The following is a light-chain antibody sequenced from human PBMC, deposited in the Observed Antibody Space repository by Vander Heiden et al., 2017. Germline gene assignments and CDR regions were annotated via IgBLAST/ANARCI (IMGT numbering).Light chain of an antibody. CDR3: MIWHSSAWV. CDR1: SGINVGTYR. Sequence: QAVLTQPSSLSASPGASASLTCTLRSGINVGTYRIYWYQQKPRSPPQYLLRYKSDSDKQQGSGVPSRFSGSKGASANAGILLISGLQSEDEADYYCMIWHSSAWVFGGGTKLTVL. V-gene: IGLV5-45*03. CDR2: YKSDSDK. J-gene: IGLJ3*02.